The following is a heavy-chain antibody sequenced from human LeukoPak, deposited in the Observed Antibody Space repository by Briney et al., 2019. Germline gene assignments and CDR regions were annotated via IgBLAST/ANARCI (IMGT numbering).Heavy chain of an antibody. CDR3: ARDFGVIASTGGIDY. D-gene: IGHD2-8*01. CDR2: IGDSGSHI. J-gene: IGHJ4*02. CDR1: GFTFNAYP. Sequence: GGSLRLSCAASGFTFNAYPMKWVRQAPGKGLEWVSSIGDSGSHIFYADSVKGRFTTSSDNAKNSLYLQMNSLRAEDTAVYYCARDFGVIASTGGIDYWGQGTLVTVSS. V-gene: IGHV3-21*01.